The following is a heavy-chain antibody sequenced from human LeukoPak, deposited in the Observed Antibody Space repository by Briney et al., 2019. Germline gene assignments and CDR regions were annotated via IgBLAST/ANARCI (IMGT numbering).Heavy chain of an antibody. CDR1: GVSISSYY. J-gene: IGHJ4*02. CDR2: IYYSGST. Sequence: PSETLSLTCTVSGVSISSYYWSWIRQPPAKGLERIGYIYYSGSTNYNPSLKSRVTISVDTSENQLSLKLSSVTAADTAVYYCARVSGGTYPDYWGQGTLVTVSS. CDR3: ARVSGGTYPDY. D-gene: IGHD1-26*01. V-gene: IGHV4-59*01.